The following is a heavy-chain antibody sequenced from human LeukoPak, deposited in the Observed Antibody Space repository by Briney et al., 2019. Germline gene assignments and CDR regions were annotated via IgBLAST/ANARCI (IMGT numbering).Heavy chain of an antibody. D-gene: IGHD3-22*01. CDR3: AAFITSSHRATEY. Sequence: PGGSLRLSCAASGFTFSSSDMHWVRQATGKGLEWVSAIGTVGDTYYAASVKGRFTISREDAKNSLYLQMNSLRDGDTAVYYCAAFITSSHRATEYWGQGTLVTASS. J-gene: IGHJ4*02. V-gene: IGHV3-13*01. CDR1: GFTFSSSD. CDR2: IGTVGDT.